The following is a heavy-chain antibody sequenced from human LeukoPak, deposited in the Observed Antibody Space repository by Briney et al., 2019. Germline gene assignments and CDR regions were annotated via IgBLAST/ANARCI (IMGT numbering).Heavy chain of an antibody. CDR3: ARSYTDTSAFDI. CDR2: MNPNSGNT. Sequence: ASVKVSCKASGYTFTCYYMHWVRQAPGQGLEWMGWMNPNSGNTGYAQKFQGRVTMTRNTSISTAYMELSSLRSEDTAVYYCARSYTDTSAFDIWGQGTMVTVSS. CDR1: GYTFTCYY. J-gene: IGHJ3*02. D-gene: IGHD5-18*01. V-gene: IGHV1-8*02.